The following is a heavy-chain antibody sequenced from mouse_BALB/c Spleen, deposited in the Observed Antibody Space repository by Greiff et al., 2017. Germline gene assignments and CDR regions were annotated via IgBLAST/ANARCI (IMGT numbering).Heavy chain of an antibody. V-gene: IGHV14-3*02. Sequence: EVQLQQSGAELVKPGASVKLSCTASGFNIKDTYMHWVKQRPEQGLEWIGRIDPANGNTKYDPKFQGKATITADTSSNTAYLQLSSLTSEDTAVYYCAPFITTVVEGYWGQGTSVTVSS. D-gene: IGHD1-1*01. J-gene: IGHJ4*01. CDR3: APFITTVVEGY. CDR2: IDPANGNT. CDR1: GFNIKDTY.